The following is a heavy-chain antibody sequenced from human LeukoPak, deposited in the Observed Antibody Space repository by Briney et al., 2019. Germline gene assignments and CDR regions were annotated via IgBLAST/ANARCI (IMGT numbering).Heavy chain of an antibody. J-gene: IGHJ4*02. CDR1: GYTFTSYY. CDR3: AREYSGSYTNDY. V-gene: IGHV1-46*01. CDR2: INPSGGST. Sequence: ASVKVSCKASGYTFTSYYMHWVRQAPGQGLEWMGIINPSGGSTSYARKFQGRVTMTRDMSTSTVYMGLSSLRSEDTAVYYCAREYSGSYTNDYWGQGTLVTVSS. D-gene: IGHD1-26*01.